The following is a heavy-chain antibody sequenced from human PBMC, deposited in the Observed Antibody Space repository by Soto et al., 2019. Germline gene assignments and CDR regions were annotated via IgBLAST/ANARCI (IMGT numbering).Heavy chain of an antibody. CDR3: ASPGAREGDWFDP. D-gene: IGHD3-16*01. CDR1: GGSIRRRGYY. Sequence: QVQLQESGPGLVKPSQTLSLTCTVSGGSIRRRGYYWSWIRHHPGEGLEWIGFVYYSGITDYNPSLKSRVTISADTSKNQLSLKPTSMTAADTAVYYCASPGAREGDWFDPWGRGTLVTVSS. J-gene: IGHJ5*02. CDR2: VYYSGIT. V-gene: IGHV4-31*03.